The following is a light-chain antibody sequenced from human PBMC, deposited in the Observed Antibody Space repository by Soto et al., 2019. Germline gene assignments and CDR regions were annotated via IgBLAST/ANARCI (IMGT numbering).Light chain of an antibody. CDR1: SYNIGSNT. CDR2: SNN. J-gene: IGLJ1*01. CDR3: AAWDDSLNGYV. V-gene: IGLV1-44*01. Sequence: QSVLTQPPSASGTPGQRVTISCSGSSYNIGSNTVNWYQQLPGTAPKLLIYSNNQRPSGVPDRFSGSKSGNSAALAISGLQSEDEDDYYCAAWDDSLNGYVFGTGTKLTVL.